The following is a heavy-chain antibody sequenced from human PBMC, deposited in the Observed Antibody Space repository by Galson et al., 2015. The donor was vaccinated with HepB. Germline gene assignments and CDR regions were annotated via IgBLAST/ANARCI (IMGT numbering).Heavy chain of an antibody. CDR1: GYTFTSYA. Sequence: SVKVSCKASGYTFTSYAMHWVRQAPGQRLEWMGWINAGNGNTKYSQKFQGRVTITRDTSASTAYMKLSSLRSEDTAVYYCARSSAFYYGMDVWGQGTTVTVSS. V-gene: IGHV1-3*01. D-gene: IGHD3-3*02. CDR2: INAGNGNT. J-gene: IGHJ6*02. CDR3: ARSSAFYYGMDV.